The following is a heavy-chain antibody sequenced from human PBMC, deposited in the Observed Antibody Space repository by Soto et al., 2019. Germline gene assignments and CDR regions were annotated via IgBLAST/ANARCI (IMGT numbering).Heavy chain of an antibody. CDR2: FDPEDGET. V-gene: IGHV1-24*01. J-gene: IGHJ4*02. CDR3: ATKSYYDFWSGYYTHYFDY. D-gene: IGHD3-3*01. Sequence: ASVKVSCKVSGYTLTELSMHWVRQAPRKGLEWMGGFDPEDGETIYAQKFQGRVTMTEDTSTDTAYMELSSLRSEDTAVYYCATKSYYDFWSGYYTHYFDYWGQGTLVTVSS. CDR1: GYTLTELS.